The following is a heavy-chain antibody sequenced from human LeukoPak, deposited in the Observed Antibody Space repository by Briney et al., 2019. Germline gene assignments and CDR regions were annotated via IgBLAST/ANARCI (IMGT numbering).Heavy chain of an antibody. Sequence: ASVKVSCKASGYTFTSYYMHWVRQDPGQGLEWMGIINPSGGSTSYAQMFQGRVTMTRDTSTSTAYMELRSLRSDDTAVYYCARDSYYFDYWGQGTLVTVSS. CDR3: ARDSYYFDY. V-gene: IGHV1-46*01. CDR1: GYTFTSYY. J-gene: IGHJ4*02. CDR2: INPSGGST.